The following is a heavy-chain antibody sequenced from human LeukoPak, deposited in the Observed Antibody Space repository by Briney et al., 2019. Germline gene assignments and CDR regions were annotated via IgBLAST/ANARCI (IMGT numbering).Heavy chain of an antibody. Sequence: SSQTLSLTCTVSGDSISSGDYYWSWLRQPPGKGLEWIGYIFYSGSTYYNPSLKSRLTISVDTSKNQSSLKLSSVTAADTALYYCARGGGAVIAAARAFDIWGQGTMVTVSS. CDR2: IFYSGST. D-gene: IGHD2-2*01. CDR1: GDSISSGDYY. V-gene: IGHV4-30-4*08. J-gene: IGHJ3*02. CDR3: ARGGGAVIAAARAFDI.